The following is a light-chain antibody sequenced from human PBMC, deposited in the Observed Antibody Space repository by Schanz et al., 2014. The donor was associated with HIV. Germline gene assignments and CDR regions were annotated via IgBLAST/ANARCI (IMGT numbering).Light chain of an antibody. CDR3: QQYGSLPWT. J-gene: IGKJ1*01. V-gene: IGKV3-20*01. CDR1: QSISSSL. CDR2: AAS. Sequence: IVLTQSPGTLSLSPGERGTLSCRASQSISSSLLAWYQKKPGQAPTLLIYAASSRASGVPDRFSGSGSGADFTLTISRVEPEDYAVYHCQQYGSLPWTFGQGTKVEVK.